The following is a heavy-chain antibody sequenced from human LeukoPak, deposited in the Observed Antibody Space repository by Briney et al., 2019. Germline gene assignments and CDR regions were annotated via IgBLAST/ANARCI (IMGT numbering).Heavy chain of an antibody. Sequence: GGSLRLSCAASGFTFSSYAKSWVRQAPGKGLEWVSAISGSGGSTYYADSVKGRFTISRDNSRDTLYLQMNSLRAEDTAVYYCAKIAYYDFWSGQPHYWGQGTLVTVSS. CDR2: ISGSGGST. CDR1: GFTFSSYA. D-gene: IGHD3-3*01. J-gene: IGHJ4*02. CDR3: AKIAYYDFWSGQPHY. V-gene: IGHV3-23*01.